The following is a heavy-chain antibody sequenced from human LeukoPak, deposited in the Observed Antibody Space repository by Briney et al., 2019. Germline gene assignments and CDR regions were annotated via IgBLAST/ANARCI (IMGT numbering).Heavy chain of an antibody. CDR3: VRGYHISINNWFDY. D-gene: IGHD3-3*01. CDR2: LSAASTP. V-gene: IGHV4-4*07. CDR1: GDSVIYSC. Sequence: SETLSLTCTVSGDSVIYSCWSWIRQPAGKGLELIGRLSAASTPDYNPSLKSRLTMSVDTSKNQFSLRLSSVTAADTAVYYCVRGYHISINNWFDYWGQGALVTVSS. J-gene: IGHJ4*02.